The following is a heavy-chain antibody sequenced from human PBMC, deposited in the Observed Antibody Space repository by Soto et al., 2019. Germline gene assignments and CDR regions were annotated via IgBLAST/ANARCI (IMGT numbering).Heavy chain of an antibody. J-gene: IGHJ6*02. CDR1: GFTFSDYY. D-gene: IGHD6-6*01. CDR2: ISINGRTI. Sequence: QVQLVESGGGLVKPGGSLRLSCAASGFTFSDYYMTWIRQAPGQGLEWVSYISINGRTIHYADSVKGRFTISRDNAKKYIYLRMESLRGEDTAVYYCARVVLYYGMDVWGQGTTVTVSS. CDR3: ARVVLYYGMDV. V-gene: IGHV3-11*01.